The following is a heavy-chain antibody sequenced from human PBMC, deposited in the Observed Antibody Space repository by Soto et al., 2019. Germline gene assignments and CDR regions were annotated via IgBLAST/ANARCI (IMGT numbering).Heavy chain of an antibody. V-gene: IGHV3-30-3*01. Sequence: QVQLVESGGGVVQPGRSLRLSCAASGFTFSSYAMHWVRQAPGKGLEWVAVISYDGSNKYYADSVKGRFTISRDNSKNTLYLQMNSLRAEDTSVYYCARDRDGDYYCDYGGQGTLVTVSS. CDR3: ARDRDGDYYCDY. CDR2: ISYDGSNK. J-gene: IGHJ4*02. CDR1: GFTFSSYA. D-gene: IGHD3-10*01.